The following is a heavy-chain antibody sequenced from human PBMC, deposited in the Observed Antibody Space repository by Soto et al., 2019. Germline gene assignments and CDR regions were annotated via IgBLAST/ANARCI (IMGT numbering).Heavy chain of an antibody. CDR1: GFTFSKYA. D-gene: IGHD5-12*01. Sequence: GGSPRLSCAASGFTFSKYAMHWVRQAPGKGLDWVAAISYDGTNIYSADSVKGRFTLSRDNSKSTLYLQMTSLRAEDTAVYYCAKDLDTRYRGYDCVSSWTPCLEHWGQGSLVTVSS. CDR2: ISYDGTNI. J-gene: IGHJ1*01. CDR3: AKDLDTRYRGYDCVSSWTPCLEH. V-gene: IGHV3-30*18.